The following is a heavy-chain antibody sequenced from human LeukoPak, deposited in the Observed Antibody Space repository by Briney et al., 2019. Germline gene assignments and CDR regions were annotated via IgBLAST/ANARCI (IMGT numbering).Heavy chain of an antibody. CDR1: GFTFSAYA. CDR3: ARELGAPGYYYGSGSYSY. J-gene: IGHJ4*02. Sequence: GGSLRLSCEASGFTFSAYAMTWVRQAPGKGLEWVSSISSSSSYIYYADSVKGRFTISRDNAKNSLYLQMNSLGAEDTAVYYCARELGAPGYYYGSGSYSYWGQGTLVTVSS. D-gene: IGHD3-10*01. V-gene: IGHV3-21*01. CDR2: ISSSSSYI.